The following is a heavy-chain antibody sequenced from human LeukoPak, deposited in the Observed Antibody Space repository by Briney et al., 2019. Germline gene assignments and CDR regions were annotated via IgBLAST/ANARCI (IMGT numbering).Heavy chain of an antibody. CDR2: ITGSGATT. CDR1: GFTFSTFG. Sequence: QPGGSLRPSCAASGFTFSTFGMSWVRRAPGKGPEWVSGITGSGATTYYADSVKGRFTISRDNSQNTLYLQMNTLRAEDTAVYYCAKVVSGFHFDCWGQGTLVTVSS. D-gene: IGHD1-26*01. J-gene: IGHJ4*02. V-gene: IGHV3-23*01. CDR3: AKVVSGFHFDC.